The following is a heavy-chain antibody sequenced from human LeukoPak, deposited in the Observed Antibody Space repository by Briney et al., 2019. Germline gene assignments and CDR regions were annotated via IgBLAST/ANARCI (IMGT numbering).Heavy chain of an antibody. D-gene: IGHD3-10*01. CDR2: IHRSGSP. V-gene: IGHV4-4*02. J-gene: IGHJ5*02. CDR3: ARCIGGGYWFDP. Sequence: SETLSLTSTVSLDSTTSNFWSWVRQPPGKGLEWIGEIHRSGSPNYNPSLQSRVTISIDRSRNQIALELSSVTAADTAVYYCARCIGGGYWFDPWGQGTLVTVSS. CDR1: LDSTTSNF.